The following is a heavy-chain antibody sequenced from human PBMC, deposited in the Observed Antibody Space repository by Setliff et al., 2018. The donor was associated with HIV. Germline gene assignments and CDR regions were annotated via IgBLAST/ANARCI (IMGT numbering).Heavy chain of an antibody. V-gene: IGHV1-2*02. CDR1: GYSFTTYY. Sequence: ASVKVSCKASGYSFTTYYIHWMRQAPGQGLEWLAVINPGGGNTNYAQKFRGRVTMTRDTSINTAHMYLSSLRSDDTAIYFCARGTDFWSGSSNFDYWGQGTQVTVSS. CDR2: INPGGGNT. D-gene: IGHD3-3*01. CDR3: ARGTDFWSGSSNFDY. J-gene: IGHJ4*02.